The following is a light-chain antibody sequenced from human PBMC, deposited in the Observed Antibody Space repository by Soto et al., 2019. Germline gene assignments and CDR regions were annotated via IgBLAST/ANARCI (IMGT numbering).Light chain of an antibody. V-gene: IGKV1-39*01. Sequence: DIQMTQSPSSLSASVGDRVTITCRASQSISTYLNWYQQKSGKVPKLLIYAASSLQSGVPSRFSGSGSGTDFTLTISSLQPEDFATYYCQQSYSFPRTFGQGTK. CDR2: AAS. J-gene: IGKJ1*01. CDR3: QQSYSFPRT. CDR1: QSISTY.